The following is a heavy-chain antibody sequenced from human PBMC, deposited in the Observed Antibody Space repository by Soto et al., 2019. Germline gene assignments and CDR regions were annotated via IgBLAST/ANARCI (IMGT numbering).Heavy chain of an antibody. Sequence: GGSLRLSCAASGFTFSSYWMHWVRQAPGKGLVWVSRINSDGSSTSYADSVKGRFTISRDNAKNTLYLQMNSLRAEDTAVYYCARDGEDCGGDCYADGLWWFDPWGQGTLVTVSS. CDR3: ARDGEDCGGDCYADGLWWFDP. CDR2: INSDGSST. CDR1: GFTFSSYW. V-gene: IGHV3-74*01. D-gene: IGHD2-21*02. J-gene: IGHJ5*02.